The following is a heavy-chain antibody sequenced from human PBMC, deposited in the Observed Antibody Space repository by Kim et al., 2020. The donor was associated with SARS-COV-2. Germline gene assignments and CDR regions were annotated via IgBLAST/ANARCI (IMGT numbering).Heavy chain of an antibody. Sequence: ADSLEGRVTISRDNSKNTMYLQMNSLRAEDTAIYYCAGDRAVGNIGFVDPWGQGSLVTVSS. CDR3: AGDRAVGNIGFVDP. D-gene: IGHD6-19*01. V-gene: IGHV3-30*07. J-gene: IGHJ5*02.